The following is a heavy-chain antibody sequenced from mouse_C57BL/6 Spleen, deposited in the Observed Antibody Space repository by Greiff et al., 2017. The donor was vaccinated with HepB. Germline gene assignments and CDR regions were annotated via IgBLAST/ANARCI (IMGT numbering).Heavy chain of an antibody. J-gene: IGHJ4*01. CDR3: TRGVYYDHDRDAMDY. Sequence: QVQLQQSGAELVRPGASVTLSCKASGYTFTDYEMHWVKQTPVHGLEWIGAIDPETGGTAYNQKFKGTAILTADKSSSTAYMELRSLTSEDSAVYYCTRGVYYDHDRDAMDYWGQGTSVTVSS. D-gene: IGHD2-4*01. V-gene: IGHV1-15*01. CDR2: IDPETGGT. CDR1: GYTFTDYE.